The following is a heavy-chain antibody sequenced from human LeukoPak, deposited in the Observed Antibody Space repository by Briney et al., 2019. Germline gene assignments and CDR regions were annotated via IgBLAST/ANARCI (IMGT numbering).Heavy chain of an antibody. CDR1: GFTFSSYG. CDR2: ISHDGSNK. CDR3: AKDLRQWLVGNYYGMDV. D-gene: IGHD6-19*01. Sequence: PGGSLRLSCAASGFTFSSYGIQWVRQAPGKGLEWVAAISHDGSNKYYADSVKGRFTISRDNSKNTLYLQMNSLRIEDTAVYYCAKDLRQWLVGNYYGMDVWGQGTTVTVSS. V-gene: IGHV3-30*18. J-gene: IGHJ6*02.